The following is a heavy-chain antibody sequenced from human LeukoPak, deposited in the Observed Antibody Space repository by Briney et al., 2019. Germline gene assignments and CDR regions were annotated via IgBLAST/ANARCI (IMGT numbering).Heavy chain of an antibody. V-gene: IGHV4-38-2*02. J-gene: IGHJ5*02. CDR2: VHHSGRT. D-gene: IGHD3-3*02. CDR1: GYSISSDYY. Sequence: PSETLSLTCTVSGYSISSDYYWGWIRQPPGKGLEWIGSVHHSGRTYYNPSLKSRVTISVDTSKNQFSLKLNSVTAADTAVYYCARDHLANLASRLFDPWGQGTLVTVSS. CDR3: ARDHLANLASRLFDP.